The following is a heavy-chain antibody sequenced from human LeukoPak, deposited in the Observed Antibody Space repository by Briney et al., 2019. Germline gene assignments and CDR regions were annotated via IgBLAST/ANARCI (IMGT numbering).Heavy chain of an antibody. CDR2: ISGSGGST. CDR1: GFTFSSYA. CDR3: ANNYGSGSYYQGYWYFDL. J-gene: IGHJ2*01. Sequence: PGGSLRLSCAASGFTFSSYAMSWVRQAPGKGLEWVSAISGSGGSTYYADSVKGRLTISRDNSKNTLYLQMNSLRAEDTAVYYCANNYGSGSYYQGYWYFDLWGRGTLVTVSS. D-gene: IGHD3-10*01. V-gene: IGHV3-23*01.